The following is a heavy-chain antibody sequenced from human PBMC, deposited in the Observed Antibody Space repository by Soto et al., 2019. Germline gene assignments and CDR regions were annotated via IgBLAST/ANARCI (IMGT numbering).Heavy chain of an antibody. CDR3: ARERGGITIFGVVIPTYYYGMDV. D-gene: IGHD3-3*01. CDR2: INHSGST. J-gene: IGHJ6*02. V-gene: IGHV4-34*01. Sequence: PSETLSLTGAVYGGSFIGYYWIWIRQPPGKGVECIGEINHSGSTNYNPSLKSRVTISVDTSKNQFSLKLSSVTAADTAVYYCARERGGITIFGVVIPTYYYGMDVWGQGTTVTVSS. CDR1: GGSFIGYY.